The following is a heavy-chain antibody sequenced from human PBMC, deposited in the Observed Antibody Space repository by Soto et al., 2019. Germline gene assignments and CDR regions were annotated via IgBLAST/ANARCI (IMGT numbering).Heavy chain of an antibody. J-gene: IGHJ4*02. CDR1: CYTFTSYG. Sequence: SVKVSCKASCYTFTSYGISWWRQAPGQGLEWMGWISTYDGNTNYAQNFQGRVSMARDTSTSTAYMELRSLRSDDTAVYYFARDRGRSCIGVICPFDYWGQGTLVTVSS. CDR3: ARDRGRSCIGVICPFDY. D-gene: IGHD2-15*01. V-gene: IGHV1-18*01. CDR2: ISTYDGNT.